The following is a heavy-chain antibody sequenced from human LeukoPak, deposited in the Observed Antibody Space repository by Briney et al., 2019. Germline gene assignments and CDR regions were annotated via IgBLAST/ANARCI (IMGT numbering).Heavy chain of an antibody. D-gene: IGHD6-19*01. CDR1: GDSVSSNSAA. V-gene: IGHV6-1*01. CDR3: ARVASSGWYQRGDNWFDP. Sequence: SQTLSLTCAISGDSVSSNSAAWNWIRQSPSRGLEWLGRTYYRSKWYNDYAVSVKSRITINPDTSKNQFSLQLNSVTPEDTAVYYCARVASSGWYQRGDNWFDPWGQGTLATVSS. CDR2: TYYRSKWYN. J-gene: IGHJ5*02.